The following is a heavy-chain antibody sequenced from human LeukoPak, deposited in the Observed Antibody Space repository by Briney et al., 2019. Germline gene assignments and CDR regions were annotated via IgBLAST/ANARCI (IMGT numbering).Heavy chain of an antibody. CDR2: IYPGDSDT. CDR1: GYSFTSYW. D-gene: IGHD1-26*01. J-gene: IGHJ5*02. V-gene: IGHV5-51*01. Sequence: GESLKISCKGSGYSFTSYWIGWVRQMPGKGLEWMGIIYPGDSDTRHSPSFQGQVTISADKSISTAYLQWSSLKASDTAMYYCARQTPRWELRRGSYNWFDPWGQGTLVTVSS. CDR3: ARQTPRWELRRGSYNWFDP.